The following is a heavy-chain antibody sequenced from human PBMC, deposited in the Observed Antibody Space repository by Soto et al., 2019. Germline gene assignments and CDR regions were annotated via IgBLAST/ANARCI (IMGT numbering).Heavy chain of an antibody. J-gene: IGHJ1*01. CDR1: GGSVSGGVYY. V-gene: IGHV4-31*03. CDR3: ARSSVAGAGYFQH. D-gene: IGHD6-19*01. CDR2: IYYSGST. Sequence: QVQLQESGPGLVKPSQTLSLTCTVSGGSVSGGVYYWNWIRQHPEKGLEWIGYIYYSGSTYYNPSLRSRVTISADTSKNQFSLKLSSVTVAAMAVYYCARSSVAGAGYFQHWGQGTQVIVSS.